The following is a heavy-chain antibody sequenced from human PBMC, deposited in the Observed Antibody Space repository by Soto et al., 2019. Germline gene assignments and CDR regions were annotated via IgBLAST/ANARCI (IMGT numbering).Heavy chain of an antibody. CDR3: ATLYGYLWGNYLRPAYSCDY. J-gene: IGHJ4*02. Sequence: EVQLLESGGGLVQPGGSLRLSCVASGFIFNTYVMIWVRQAPGKALEWVSGICGTGYTYYADSVKGRFTVSRDNSLDKGYLQIDSLRAEDTAVYYCATLYGYLWGNYLRPAYSCDYWGQGTLVTVSS. V-gene: IGHV3-23*01. CDR1: GFIFNTYV. CDR2: ICGTGYT. D-gene: IGHD3-16*02.